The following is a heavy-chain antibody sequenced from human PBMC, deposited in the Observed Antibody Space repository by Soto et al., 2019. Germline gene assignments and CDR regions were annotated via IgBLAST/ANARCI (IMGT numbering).Heavy chain of an antibody. CDR2: INSDGSST. J-gene: IGHJ4*02. D-gene: IGHD6-19*01. CDR1: GFTFSSYW. V-gene: IGHV3-74*01. CDR3: ARRGAVAGLHY. Sequence: EVQLVESGGGLVQPGGSLRVSCAASGFTFSSYWMHWVRQAPGKGLVWVSRINSDGSSTSYAVSVKGRFTISRDNAKNTLYLQMNSLRAEDTAIYYCARRGAVAGLHYWGQGTLVTVSS.